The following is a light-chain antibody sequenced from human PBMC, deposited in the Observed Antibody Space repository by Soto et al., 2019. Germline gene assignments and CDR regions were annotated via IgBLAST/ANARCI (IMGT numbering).Light chain of an antibody. CDR2: DAS. CDR3: QQRSDWPLT. V-gene: IGKV3-11*01. Sequence: EIELTQSPDTLSLSPGERATLSCGASQSISSSLAWYQQIPGRAPRLLIYDASNRATGIPARFSGSGSGTDFTLTISSLEPEDFAVYYCQQRSDWPLTLGGGTKVEIK. CDR1: QSISSS. J-gene: IGKJ4*01.